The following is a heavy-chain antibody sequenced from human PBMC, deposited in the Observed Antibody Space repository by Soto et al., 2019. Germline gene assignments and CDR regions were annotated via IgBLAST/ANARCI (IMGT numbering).Heavy chain of an antibody. Sequence: PSQPLSLTCAFDGNSGSDNSAACHLFRQSRSRGLEWLGRTYYWSKWYQEYAVSVASRITINPDTSKNQFSLQLDSVTGEDAGVYYCERDPNSSGWINAFDVWGQRTMVT. D-gene: IGHD6-19*01. CDR1: GNSGSDNSAA. CDR3: ERDPNSSGWINAFDV. CDR2: TYYWSKWYQ. J-gene: IGHJ3*01. V-gene: IGHV6-1*01.